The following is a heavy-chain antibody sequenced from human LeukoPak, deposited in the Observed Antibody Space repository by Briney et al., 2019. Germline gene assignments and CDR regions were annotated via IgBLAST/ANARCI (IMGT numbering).Heavy chain of an antibody. J-gene: IGHJ4*02. CDR3: ARRKVDTGAQLDY. D-gene: IGHD5-18*01. CDR1: GAAIRSFY. Sequence: PSETLSLTGTVSGAAIRSFYWTWIRQPPGKGLDGMGSVYCSGSSHNHPFLQSRVTPSVDPSKNHFPLELSPAAAADTAVYYCARRKVDTGAQLDYWGQGTLVTVSS. V-gene: IGHV4-59*01. CDR2: VYCSGSS.